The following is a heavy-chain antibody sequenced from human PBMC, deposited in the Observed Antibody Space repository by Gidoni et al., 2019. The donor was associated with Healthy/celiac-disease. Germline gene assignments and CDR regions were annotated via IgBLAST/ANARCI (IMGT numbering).Heavy chain of an antibody. D-gene: IGHD6-19*01. Sequence: QVQLVQSGAEVKKPGSSVKVSCKASGGPFRSYAIRWVRQAPGQGLEWMGVIIPIVGTANYAQKFQGRVTITADESTSTAYMELSSLRSEDTAVYYCARDDRVSYSSGWYVEYYYYGMDVWGQGTTVTVSS. J-gene: IGHJ6*02. V-gene: IGHV1-69*01. CDR3: ARDDRVSYSSGWYVEYYYYGMDV. CDR1: GGPFRSYA. CDR2: IIPIVGTA.